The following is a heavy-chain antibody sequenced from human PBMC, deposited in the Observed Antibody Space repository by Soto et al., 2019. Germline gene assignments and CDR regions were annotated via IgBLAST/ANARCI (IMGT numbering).Heavy chain of an antibody. V-gene: IGHV4-59*01. D-gene: IGHD2-15*01. CDR3: ARLLYDYYYYMDV. CDR1: GGSISSYY. J-gene: IGHJ6*03. CDR2: IYYSGST. Sequence: SETLSLTCTVSGGSISSYYWSWIRQPPGKGLEWIGYIYYSGSTNYNPSLKSRVTISVDTSKNQFSLKLSSVTAADTAVYYCARLLYDYYYYMDVWGKGTTVTVSS.